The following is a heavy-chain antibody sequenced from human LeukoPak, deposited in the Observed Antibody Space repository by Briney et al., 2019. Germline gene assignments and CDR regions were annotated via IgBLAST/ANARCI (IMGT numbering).Heavy chain of an antibody. CDR1: GYTFTDYY. V-gene: IGHV1-2*02. J-gene: IGHJ4*02. CDR2: INPNTGGA. CDR3: AKEGLERVATITPDY. D-gene: IGHD5-24*01. Sequence: ASVMVSCKTSGYTFTDYYMHWVRQAPGQGLEWMGWINPNTGGANYAQKFQGRVTMTRDTSISTAYMDLSRLRSDDTAVYYCAKEGLERVATITPDYWGQGTLVTVSS.